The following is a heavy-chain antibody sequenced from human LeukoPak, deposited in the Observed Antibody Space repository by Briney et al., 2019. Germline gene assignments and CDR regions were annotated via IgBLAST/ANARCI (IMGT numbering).Heavy chain of an antibody. Sequence: GTLSLTCAVSGASITSRPWNWVRQTPGKGLEWVASIKEDGSERQYVDSVKGRFSISRDNTKGSLFLQLNSLRAEDTAVYYCARGPSSNWSGLDFWGQGILLTVSS. V-gene: IGHV3-7*01. J-gene: IGHJ4*02. CDR1: GASITSRP. CDR2: IKEDGSER. D-gene: IGHD6-13*01. CDR3: ARGPSSNWSGLDF.